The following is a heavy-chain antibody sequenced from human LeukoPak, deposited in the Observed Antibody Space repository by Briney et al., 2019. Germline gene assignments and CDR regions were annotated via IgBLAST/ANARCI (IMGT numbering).Heavy chain of an antibody. Sequence: PRASLRLSCAAPGFTLCHYALSWVRPAPGKGLAWGSAITGSGGNTYYADSVKGRFTISRDNSKNTVFLQMNSLRAEDTAVYYCAKWGDYDVLTGYYVSDYWGQGTLVTVSS. CDR1: GFTLCHYA. CDR3: AKWGDYDVLTGYYVSDY. CDR2: ITGSGGNT. D-gene: IGHD3-9*01. J-gene: IGHJ4*02. V-gene: IGHV3-23*01.